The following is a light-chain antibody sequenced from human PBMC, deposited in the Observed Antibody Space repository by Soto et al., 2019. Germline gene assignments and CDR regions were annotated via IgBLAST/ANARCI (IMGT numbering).Light chain of an antibody. CDR1: QSVNSK. Sequence: EIVLTQSPGTLSLAPGERSTLSCRASQSVNSKLAWYQQKPGRAPRLLIYGASTRATGIPARFSGSGSGTEFTLTTRRLQSEDFAVYYCQKYNNGPHVTFGKGNKGDI. CDR3: QKYNNGPHVT. V-gene: IGKV3-15*01. CDR2: GAS. J-gene: IGKJ1*01.